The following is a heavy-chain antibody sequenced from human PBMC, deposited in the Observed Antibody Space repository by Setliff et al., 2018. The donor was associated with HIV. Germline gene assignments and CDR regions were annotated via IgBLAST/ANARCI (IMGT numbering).Heavy chain of an antibody. J-gene: IGHJ4*02. CDR1: GGSISSGSYY. V-gene: IGHV4-61*02. CDR2: IYTSGST. Sequence: SETLSLTCTVSGGSISSGSYYWSWIRQPAGKGLEWIGRIYTSGSTNYNPSLKSRVTISVDTSKNQFSLKLSSVTAADTAVYYCAREYSSSWYRYFDYWGQGTMVNVSS. CDR3: AREYSSSWYRYFDY. D-gene: IGHD6-13*01.